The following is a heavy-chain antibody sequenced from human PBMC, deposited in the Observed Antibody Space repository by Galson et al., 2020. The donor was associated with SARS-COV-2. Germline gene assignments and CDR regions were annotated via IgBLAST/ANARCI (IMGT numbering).Heavy chain of an antibody. CDR3: ASEIVGATMGY. J-gene: IGHJ4*02. CDR1: GFTFSSYA. D-gene: IGHD1-26*01. CDR2: IWYDGSNK. V-gene: IGHV3-33*08. Sequence: GGSLRLSCAASGFTFSSYAMHWVRQAPGKGLEWVAVIWYDGSNKYYADSVKGRFTISRDNSKNTLYLQMNSLRAEDTAVYYCASEIVGATMGYWGQGTLVTVSS.